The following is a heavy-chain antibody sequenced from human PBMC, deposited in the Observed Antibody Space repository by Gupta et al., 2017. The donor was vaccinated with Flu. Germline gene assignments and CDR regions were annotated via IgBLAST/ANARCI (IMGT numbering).Heavy chain of an antibody. Sequence: QIQLVQSGPEVKKPGTSVKVSCQGSGFTFTSSAIQWVRQARGQRLEWIGWIVLGSGNTNYAQKFQERVTITRDMSTSTAYMELSSLRSEDTAVYYCAADRGCTGDCYSSWYFDLWGRGTLVTVSS. CDR1: GFTFTSSA. J-gene: IGHJ2*01. CDR2: IVLGSGNT. D-gene: IGHD2-21*02. V-gene: IGHV1-58*02. CDR3: AADRGCTGDCYSSWYFDL.